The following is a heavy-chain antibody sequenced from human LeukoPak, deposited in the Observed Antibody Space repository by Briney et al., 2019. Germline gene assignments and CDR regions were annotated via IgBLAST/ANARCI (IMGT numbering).Heavy chain of an antibody. CDR3: ASLPWGRDGYDWGIPFDY. CDR2: ISYDGSNK. D-gene: IGHD5-24*01. J-gene: IGHJ4*02. V-gene: IGHV3-30*01. Sequence: GGSLRLSCAASGFTFSSYAMHWARQAPGKGLEWVAVISYDGSNKYYADSVKGRFTISRDNSKNTLYLQMNSLRAEDTAVYYCASLPWGRDGYDWGIPFDYWGQGTLVTVSS. CDR1: GFTFSSYA.